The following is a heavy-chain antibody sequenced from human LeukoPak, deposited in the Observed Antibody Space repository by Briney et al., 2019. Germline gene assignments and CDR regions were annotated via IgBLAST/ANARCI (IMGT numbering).Heavy chain of an antibody. V-gene: IGHV3-7*01. CDR1: GFTFSTYW. J-gene: IGHJ1*01. D-gene: IGHD3-10*01. CDR2: IKEDGSEK. CDR3: ARDRGPLGRGEYFQH. Sequence: GGSLRLSCAASGFTFSTYWMSWVRQAPGKGLEWVANIKEDGSEKYYVDSMKGRFTISRDNAKNSLYVQMNSLRAEDTAVYYCARDRGPLGRGEYFQHWGQGTLVTVSS.